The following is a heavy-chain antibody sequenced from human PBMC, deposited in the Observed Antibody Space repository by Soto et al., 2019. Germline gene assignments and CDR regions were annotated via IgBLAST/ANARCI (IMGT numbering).Heavy chain of an antibody. CDR1: GFTFGDYA. V-gene: IGHV3-49*04. CDR2: IRSKAYGGTT. J-gene: IGHJ6*02. CDR3: TREGDTDYDFWSGYSPYGMDV. Sequence: AGGSLRLSCTASGFTFGDYAMSWVRQAPGKGLEWVGFIRSKAYGGTTEYAASVKGRFTISRDDSKSIAYLQMNSLKTEDTAVYYCTREGDTDYDFWSGYSPYGMDVWGQGTTVTVSS. D-gene: IGHD3-3*01.